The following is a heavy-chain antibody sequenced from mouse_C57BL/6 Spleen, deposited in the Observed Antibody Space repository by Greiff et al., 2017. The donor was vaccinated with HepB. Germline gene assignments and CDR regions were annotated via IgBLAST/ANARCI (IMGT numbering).Heavy chain of an antibody. CDR3: ARSFYGNFRDY. D-gene: IGHD2-10*01. CDR1: GYTFTSYW. CDR2: IDPSDSYT. Sequence: QVQLQQPGAELVKPGASVKLSCKASGYTFTSYWMQWVKQRPGQGLEWIGEIDPSDSYTNYNQKFKGKATLTVDTSSSTAYMQLSSLTSEDSAVYYCARSFYGNFRDYWGQGTTLTVSS. J-gene: IGHJ2*01. V-gene: IGHV1-50*01.